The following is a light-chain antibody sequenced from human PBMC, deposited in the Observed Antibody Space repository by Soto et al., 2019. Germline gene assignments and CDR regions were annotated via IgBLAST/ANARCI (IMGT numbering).Light chain of an antibody. CDR2: GAS. CDR3: QLYGNSPLYT. V-gene: IGKV3-20*01. J-gene: IGKJ2*01. Sequence: EIVLTQSPGTLSLSPGERATLSCRASQSVSSSYLAWHQQKPGQAPRLLIYGASSRATGIPDRFSGSGSGTAFTLTISRLEPEDFAVYYCQLYGNSPLYTFGQGTKLEIK. CDR1: QSVSSSY.